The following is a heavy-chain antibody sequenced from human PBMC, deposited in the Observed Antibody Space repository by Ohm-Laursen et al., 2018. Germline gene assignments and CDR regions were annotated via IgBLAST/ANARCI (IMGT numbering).Heavy chain of an antibody. J-gene: IGHJ3*01. D-gene: IGHD2-15*01. Sequence: SETLSLTCALYSGSFGPYYWSWIRQPPGKGLEWIGEINHRGNTNYSPSLKSRFTMSVDTSRNHFSLELTSVTAADTAVYYCAREYSDDGGYRYDAFDVWGHGTVVTVSS. V-gene: IGHV4-34*01. CDR1: SGSFGPYY. CDR2: INHRGNT. CDR3: AREYSDDGGYRYDAFDV.